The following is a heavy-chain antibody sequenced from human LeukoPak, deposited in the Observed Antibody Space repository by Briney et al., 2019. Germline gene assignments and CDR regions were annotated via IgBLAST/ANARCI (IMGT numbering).Heavy chain of an antibody. CDR3: AQSSTYYDFWSGYYMDYYYYYMDV. D-gene: IGHD3-3*01. J-gene: IGHJ6*03. CDR1: GFTFSSYA. Sequence: GESLKISCAASGFTFSSYAMSWVRQAPGKGLEWVSAISGSGGSTYDADSVKGRFTISRDNSKNTLYLQMNSLRAEDTAVYYCAQSSTYYDFWSGYYMDYYYYYMDVWGKGTTVTVSS. V-gene: IGHV3-23*01. CDR2: ISGSGGST.